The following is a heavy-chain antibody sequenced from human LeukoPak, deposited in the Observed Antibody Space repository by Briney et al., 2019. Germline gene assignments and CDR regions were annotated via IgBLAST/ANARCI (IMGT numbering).Heavy chain of an antibody. CDR2: IRYDGSNK. V-gene: IGHV3-30*02. CDR1: GFTFSSYG. Sequence: GGSLRLSCAASGFTFSSYGMHWVRQAPGKGLEWVAFIRYDGSNKYYADSVKGRFTISRDNSKNTLYLQMNSLRAEDTAVYYCAAPDSIVGATLAFDYWGQGTLVTVSS. J-gene: IGHJ4*02. D-gene: IGHD1-26*01. CDR3: AAPDSIVGATLAFDY.